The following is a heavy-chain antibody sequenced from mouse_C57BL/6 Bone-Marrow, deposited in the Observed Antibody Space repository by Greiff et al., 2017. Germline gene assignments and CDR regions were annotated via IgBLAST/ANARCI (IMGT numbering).Heavy chain of an antibody. CDR2: IYPGDGDT. V-gene: IGHV1-82*01. CDR1: GYAFSSSW. CDR3: ARLLLTYDWAMDY. Sequence: QVQLQQSGPELVKPGASVKISCKASGYAFSSSWMNWVKQRPGKGLEWIGRIYPGDGDTNYNGKFKGKATLTADKSSSTAYMQLRSLTSEDSAVYFWARLLLTYDWAMDYWGQGTSVTVSS. D-gene: IGHD2-12*01. J-gene: IGHJ4*01.